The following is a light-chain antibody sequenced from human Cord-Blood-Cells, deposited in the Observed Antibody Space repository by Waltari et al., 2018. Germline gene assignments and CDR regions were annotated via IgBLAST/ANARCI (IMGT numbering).Light chain of an antibody. Sequence: QSALTQPASVSGCPGQSITISCTGTSSDAGGYNYVSWYQQHQGKAPKLMIYDVSNRPSGVSNRFSGSKSGNAASLTISGLQAEDEADYYCSSYTSSSTLVFGGGTKLTVL. J-gene: IGLJ3*02. CDR3: SSYTSSSTLV. CDR2: DVS. CDR1: SSDAGGYNY. V-gene: IGLV2-14*01.